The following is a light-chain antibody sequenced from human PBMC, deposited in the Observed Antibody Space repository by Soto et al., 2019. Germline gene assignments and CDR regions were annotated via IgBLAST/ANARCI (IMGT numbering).Light chain of an antibody. J-gene: IGLJ2*01. CDR1: SSNIGNNY. Sequence: QSVLTQPPSVSAAPGQKVTISCSGSSSNIGNNYVSWYQQLPGTAPKLLIYDNNKRPSGIPDRFSGSKSGTSATLGITGLQTGDEADYYCETWDSSLSVVFGGGTQLTVL. CDR3: ETWDSSLSVV. V-gene: IGLV1-51*01. CDR2: DNN.